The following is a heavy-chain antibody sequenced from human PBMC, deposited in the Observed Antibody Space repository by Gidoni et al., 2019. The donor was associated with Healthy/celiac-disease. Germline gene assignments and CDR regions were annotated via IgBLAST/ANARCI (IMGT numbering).Heavy chain of an antibody. J-gene: IGHJ2*01. CDR3: ARNVVVVNDHYWYFDL. V-gene: IGHV1-46*01. Sequence: QVQLVQSGAEVKKPGASVKVSCKASGYTFTSYYIHCVRQAPGQGLEWMGIINPSGGSTSYEQKFQGRVTMTRDTSTSTVYMELSSLRSEDTAVYYCARNVVVVNDHYWYFDLWGRGTLVTVSS. CDR2: INPSGGST. CDR1: GYTFTSYY. D-gene: IGHD3-22*01.